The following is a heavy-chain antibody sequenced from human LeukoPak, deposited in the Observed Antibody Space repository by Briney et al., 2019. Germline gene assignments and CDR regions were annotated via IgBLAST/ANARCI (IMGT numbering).Heavy chain of an antibody. CDR1: GGSITGYY. J-gene: IGHJ5*02. CDR2: IFSSGST. CDR3: ARLTKFRTTYYPTP. V-gene: IGHV4-59*08. Sequence: SETLSLTCTVSGGSITGYYWSWIRQPPGKGLEWVGYIFSSGSTNYNPSLKSRVTISLDTSKSQFSLKLISVTASDTAVYYCARLTKFRTTYYPTPWGQGTLVTVSS. D-gene: IGHD2/OR15-2a*01.